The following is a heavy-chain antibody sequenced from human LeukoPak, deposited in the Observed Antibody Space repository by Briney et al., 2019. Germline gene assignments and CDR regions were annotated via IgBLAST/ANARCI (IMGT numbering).Heavy chain of an antibody. V-gene: IGHV1-69*13. CDR2: IIPIFNTI. J-gene: IGHJ6*02. CDR3: ARGLSRWSTPTSSYYYRMDV. D-gene: IGHD4-23*01. Sequence: SVRVSCKASGGTLSTYSISSVRQAPGHGLEWMGGIIPIFNTINYAQRFQGRVTLTADESTNTAYMELSSLRSEDTAVYYCARGLSRWSTPTSSYYYRMDVWGQGTTVAVSS. CDR1: GGTLSTYS.